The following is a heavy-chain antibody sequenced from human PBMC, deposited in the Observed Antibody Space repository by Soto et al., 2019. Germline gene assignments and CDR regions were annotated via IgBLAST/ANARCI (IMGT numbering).Heavy chain of an antibody. CDR3: ARSVFP. V-gene: IGHV4-31*03. J-gene: IGHJ5*02. Sequence: QVQLQESGPGLVKPSQTLSLTSTVSGGSISSGGYYWNWIRQHPGKGLEWIGYIYSIGSTYYNPALKSRVTISLDTSKNQFSLKLRSVTAADTAVYYCARSVFPWGQGTLVTVSS. CDR2: IYSIGST. CDR1: GGSISSGGYY.